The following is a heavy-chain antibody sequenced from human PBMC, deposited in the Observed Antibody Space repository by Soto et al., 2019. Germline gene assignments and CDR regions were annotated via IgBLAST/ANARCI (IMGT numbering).Heavy chain of an antibody. J-gene: IGHJ4*02. CDR2: IWFDGSNK. Sequence: GGSRRLSCAASGFTLSSYGMHGGREAPGRGLEWVAVIWFDGSNKYYADSVKGRFTISRDNSKNPLYLQMNSLRAEVTAVYSSATRPIAVAPPGPFDYWGQGTLVTVSS. CDR1: GFTLSSYG. V-gene: IGHV3-33*01. CDR3: ATRPIAVAPPGPFDY. D-gene: IGHD6-19*01.